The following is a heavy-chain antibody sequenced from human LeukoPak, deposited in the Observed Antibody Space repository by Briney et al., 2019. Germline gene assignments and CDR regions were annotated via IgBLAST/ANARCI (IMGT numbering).Heavy chain of an antibody. V-gene: IGHV3-64*04. Sequence: GGSLRLSCSASGFTFSNYAMHWVRQAPGKGLEYVSAISSNGGSTYYADSVKGRFTISRDNSKNTLYLQMNSLRAEDTAVYYCAKQVWGVATNFDYWGQGTLVTVSS. CDR1: GFTFSNYA. J-gene: IGHJ4*02. D-gene: IGHD5-12*01. CDR3: AKQVWGVATNFDY. CDR2: ISSNGGST.